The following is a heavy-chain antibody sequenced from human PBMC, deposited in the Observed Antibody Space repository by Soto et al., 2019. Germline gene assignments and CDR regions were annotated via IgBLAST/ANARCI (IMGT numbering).Heavy chain of an antibody. CDR3: ARANRYCSSTSCYGMDV. CDR2: IYYSGST. Sequence: SETLSLTCTVSGDSISSYYWSWIRQPPGKGLEWIGYIYYSGSTNYNSSLKSRVTISIDTSKNQFSLKLSSVNAADTAVYYCARANRYCSSTSCYGMDVWGQGTTVT. CDR1: GDSISSYY. V-gene: IGHV4-59*01. D-gene: IGHD2-2*01. J-gene: IGHJ6*02.